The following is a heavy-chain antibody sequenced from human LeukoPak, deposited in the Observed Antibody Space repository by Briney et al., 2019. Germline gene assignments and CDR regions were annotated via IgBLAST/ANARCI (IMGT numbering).Heavy chain of an antibody. D-gene: IGHD3-22*01. V-gene: IGHV3-21*01. Sequence: GGSLRLSCAASGFTFSSYSMNWVRQAPGKGLEWVSSISSSSSYIYYADSVKGRFTISRDNAKNSLYLQMNSLRAEDTAVYYCARGVYYYDSSGYYLYYFDYWGQGTLVTVSS. J-gene: IGHJ4*02. CDR1: GFTFSSYS. CDR2: ISSSSSYI. CDR3: ARGVYYYDSSGYYLYYFDY.